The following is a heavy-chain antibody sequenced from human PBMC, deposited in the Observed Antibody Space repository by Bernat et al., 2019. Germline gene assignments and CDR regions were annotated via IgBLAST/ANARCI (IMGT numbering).Heavy chain of an antibody. CDR2: ISAYNGNT. J-gene: IGHJ3*01. D-gene: IGHD2-15*01. V-gene: IGHV1-18*04. CDR3: ARAGYCSGGSCYSGAFDF. CDR1: GYTFTSYG. Sequence: QIQLVQSGAEVKKPGASVKVSCKASGYTFTSYGITWVRQAPGQGLEWMGWISAYNGNTNYAQKLQGRVTMTTDTSANTAYMELRSLRSDDTAVYYCARAGYCSGGSCYSGAFDFWGQGTMVTASS.